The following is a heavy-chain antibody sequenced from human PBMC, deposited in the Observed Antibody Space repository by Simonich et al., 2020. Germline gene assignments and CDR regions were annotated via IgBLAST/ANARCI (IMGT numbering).Heavy chain of an antibody. D-gene: IGHD6-6*01. CDR1: GGSISGYY. V-gene: IGHV4-34*01. J-gene: IGHJ4*02. CDR2: INHSERN. Sequence: QVQLQQWGAGLFKPSETLSLTCAVYGGSISGYYWSWIRQPPGKGLEWIGEINHSERNNYNPSLNSRVNISVDKSKNQFSLELSSVTAADTAVYYCARRYYSTSFDYWGQGTLVTVSS. CDR3: ARRYYSTSFDY.